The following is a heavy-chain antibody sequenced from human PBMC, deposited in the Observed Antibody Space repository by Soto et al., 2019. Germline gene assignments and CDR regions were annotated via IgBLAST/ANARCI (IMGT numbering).Heavy chain of an antibody. CDR2: IKQDESEK. CDR3: ARDLFEAARRGKYALDI. Sequence: PGGSLRLSCAASAFTFTTYWMSWVRQAPGKGLEWVANIKQDESEKSYVGSVKGRLTISRDNAKNSLYLQMNSLGAEDTAVYYCARDLFEAARRGKYALDIWGQGTMVTVSS. J-gene: IGHJ3*02. CDR1: AFTFTTYW. V-gene: IGHV3-7*03. D-gene: IGHD6-6*01.